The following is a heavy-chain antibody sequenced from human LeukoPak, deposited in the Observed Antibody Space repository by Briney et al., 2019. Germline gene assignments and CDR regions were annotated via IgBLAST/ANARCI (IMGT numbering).Heavy chain of an antibody. D-gene: IGHD3-16*01. CDR3: AREKLSAFDI. CDR2: INPNSGGT. CDR1: GYTFTGYY. V-gene: IGHV1-2*02. Sequence: ASVKVSCKASGYTFTGYYMHWVRQAPGQGLEWMGWINPNSGGTHYPQNFQGRVTMTRDTSISTAYMELNSLTSDDTAVYYCAREKLSAFDIWGQGTLVTVSS. J-gene: IGHJ3*02.